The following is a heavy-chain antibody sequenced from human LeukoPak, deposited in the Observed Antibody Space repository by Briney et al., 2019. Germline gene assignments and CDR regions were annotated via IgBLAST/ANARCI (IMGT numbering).Heavy chain of an antibody. CDR3: ATAHSSGWYRPYYFDY. CDR2: IIPIFGTA. Sequence: GGSLRLSCAASGFTFSSYAISWVRQAPGQGLEWMGGIIPIFGTANYAQKFQGRVTITADESTSTAYMELSSLRSEDTAVYYCATAHSSGWYRPYYFDYWGQGTLVTVSS. D-gene: IGHD6-19*01. CDR1: GFTFSSYA. V-gene: IGHV1-69*01. J-gene: IGHJ4*02.